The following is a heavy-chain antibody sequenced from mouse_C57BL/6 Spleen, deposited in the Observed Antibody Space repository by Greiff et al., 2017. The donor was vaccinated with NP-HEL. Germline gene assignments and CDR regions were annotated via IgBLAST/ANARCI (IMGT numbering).Heavy chain of an antibody. J-gene: IGHJ1*03. CDR1: GYAFSSSW. CDR2: IYPGDGDT. D-gene: IGHD4-1*01. V-gene: IGHV1-82*01. CDR3: AREGNWGPYWYFDV. Sequence: VQLQQSGPELVKPGASVKISCKASGYAFSSSWMNWVKQRPGKGLEWIGRIYPGDGDTNYNGKFKGKATLTADKSSSTAYMQLSSLTSEDSAVYFWAREGNWGPYWYFDVWGTGTTVTVSS.